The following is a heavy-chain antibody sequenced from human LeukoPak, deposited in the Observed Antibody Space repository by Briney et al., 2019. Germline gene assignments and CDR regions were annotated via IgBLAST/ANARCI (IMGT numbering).Heavy chain of an antibody. Sequence: PSETLSLTCTVSGGSISGSGYYWGWIRQPPGKGPEWIGSIYHSGSTYYNPSLKSRVTISVDTSKNQFSLKLSSVTAADTAVYYCARVMVIVVVIGQLGAFDIWGQGTMVTVSS. V-gene: IGHV4-39*07. CDR3: ARVMVIVVVIGQLGAFDI. CDR1: GGSISGSGYY. CDR2: IYHSGST. D-gene: IGHD3-22*01. J-gene: IGHJ3*02.